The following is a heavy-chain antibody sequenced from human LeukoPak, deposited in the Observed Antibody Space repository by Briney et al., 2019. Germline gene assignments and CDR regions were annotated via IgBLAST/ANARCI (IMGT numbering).Heavy chain of an antibody. D-gene: IGHD6-13*01. CDR1: GFTFSSYF. J-gene: IGHJ3*02. CDR2: INHSGST. CDR3: ARGVGYSSSWNAFDI. Sequence: PWGSLRLSCAASGFTFSSYFMNWVRQPPGKGLEWIGEINHSGSTNYNPSLKSRVTISVDTSKNQFSLKLSSVTAADTAVYYCARGVGYSSSWNAFDIWGQGTMVTVSS. V-gene: IGHV4-34*01.